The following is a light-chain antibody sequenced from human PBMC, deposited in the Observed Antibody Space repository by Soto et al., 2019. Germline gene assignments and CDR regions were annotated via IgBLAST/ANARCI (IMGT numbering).Light chain of an antibody. V-gene: IGLV2-14*01. J-gene: IGLJ1*01. Sequence: QSVLTQPASVSGSPGQPITISCTGTSSDVGGYNYVSWYQQHPGKAPKLMISDVSNRPSGVSNRFSGSKSGNTASLTISGLQAEDEADYYCSSYRSSNTLEVFGTGTKLTVL. CDR1: SSDVGGYNY. CDR2: DVS. CDR3: SSYRSSNTLEV.